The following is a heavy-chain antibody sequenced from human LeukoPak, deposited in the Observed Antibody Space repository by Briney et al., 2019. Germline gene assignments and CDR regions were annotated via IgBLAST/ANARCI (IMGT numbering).Heavy chain of an antibody. D-gene: IGHD3-3*01. CDR1: GYTFTTYD. V-gene: IGHV1-8*03. CDR3: ARGASRSFGK. Sequence: ASVKVSCKTSGYTFTTYDINWVRQASGQGLEWMGWMNPNSGNTGYAQEFHGRVTFTRDTSTGTACMELSSLRSGDTAVYYCARGASRSFGKWGQGSLVTVSS. J-gene: IGHJ4*02. CDR2: MNPNSGNT.